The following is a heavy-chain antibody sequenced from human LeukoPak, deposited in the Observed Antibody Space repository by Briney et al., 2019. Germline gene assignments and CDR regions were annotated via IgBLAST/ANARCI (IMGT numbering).Heavy chain of an antibody. CDR3: ARVGLSGDYSYFDL. CDR2: IYHSGST. Sequence: SETLSLTCAVSGGSISSGGYSWSWIRQPPGKGLEWIGYIYHSGSTYYNPSLKSRVTISVDRSKNQFSLKLSSVTAADTAVYYCARVGLSGDYSYFDLWGRGTLVTVSS. CDR1: GGSISSGGYS. V-gene: IGHV4-30-2*01. D-gene: IGHD2-15*01. J-gene: IGHJ2*01.